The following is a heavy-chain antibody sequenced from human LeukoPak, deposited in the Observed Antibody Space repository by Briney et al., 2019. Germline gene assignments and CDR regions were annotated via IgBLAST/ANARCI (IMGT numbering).Heavy chain of an antibody. V-gene: IGHV4-34*10. CDR3: ARYKPGGPALNH. Sequence: GSLRLSCAGSGFSFSSYGMHWVRQAPGRGLEWIGCVYHNINTHYNPSLGSRLTVSLDSSKNQFYLNLASVTAADTAIYFCARYKPGGPALNHWGQGTLVTVSS. J-gene: IGHJ1*01. CDR2: VYHNINT. CDR1: GFSFSSYG. D-gene: IGHD2-8*02.